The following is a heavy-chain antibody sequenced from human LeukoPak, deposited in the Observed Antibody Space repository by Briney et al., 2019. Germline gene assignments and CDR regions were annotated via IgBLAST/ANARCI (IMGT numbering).Heavy chain of an antibody. Sequence: SETLSLTCTVSGGSIDSNSWTWIRQPPGKGLEWIGYIYYSGSTNYNPSLKSRVTISVDTSKNQFSLKLSSVTAADTAVYYCARGSPFDPWGQGTLVTVSS. CDR3: ARGSPFDP. V-gene: IGHV4-59*01. D-gene: IGHD6-13*01. CDR2: IYYSGST. CDR1: GGSIDSNS. J-gene: IGHJ5*02.